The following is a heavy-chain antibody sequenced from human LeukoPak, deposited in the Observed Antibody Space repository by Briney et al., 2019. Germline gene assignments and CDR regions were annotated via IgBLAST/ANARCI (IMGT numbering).Heavy chain of an antibody. V-gene: IGHV3-21*01. D-gene: IGHD3-10*01. J-gene: IGHJ5*02. CDR2: ISGSSSYI. CDR1: GFTFSSYS. CDR3: ARDHNYYDSGRRFDP. Sequence: GGSLTLSCAASGFTFSSYSVNWVRQAPGKGLEWVSSISGSSSYIDYADSVKGRFTISRENAKNSLYLQMSLLKAQDTAVYYCARDHNYYDSGRRFDPWGQGTLVSVSS.